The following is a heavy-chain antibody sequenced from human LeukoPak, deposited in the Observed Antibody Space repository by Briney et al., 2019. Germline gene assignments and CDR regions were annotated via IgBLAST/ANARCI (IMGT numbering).Heavy chain of an antibody. CDR2: IYYSGTT. D-gene: IGHD6-13*01. Sequence: SETLSLTCTVSGGFVSSSSYYGGWIRQPPGKGLEWIGSIYYSGTTYYIPSLKSRITISVDTSKNQFSLRLNSVTAADTAVYYCARHGGAAAAIDYWGQGTLVTVSS. J-gene: IGHJ4*02. CDR1: GGFVSSSSYY. V-gene: IGHV4-39*01. CDR3: ARHGGAAAAIDY.